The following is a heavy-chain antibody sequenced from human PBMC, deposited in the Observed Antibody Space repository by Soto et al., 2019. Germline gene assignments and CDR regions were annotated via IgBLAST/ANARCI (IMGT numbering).Heavy chain of an antibody. CDR3: ATVGSSTLEMDTIAFDY. Sequence: SQTLSLTCAISGDSVSSNSAAWNWIRQSPSRGLEWLGRTYYRSKWYNDYAVSVKSRITINPDTSKNQFSLQLNSVTPEDTAVYYCATVGSSTLEMDTIAFDYWGQGTLVT. D-gene: IGHD1-26*01. J-gene: IGHJ4*02. CDR2: TYYRSKWYN. V-gene: IGHV6-1*01. CDR1: GDSVSSNSAA.